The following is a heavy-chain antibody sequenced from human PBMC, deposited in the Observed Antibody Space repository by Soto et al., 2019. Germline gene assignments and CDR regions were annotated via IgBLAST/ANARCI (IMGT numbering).Heavy chain of an antibody. CDR1: GGTISSCY. V-gene: IGHV4-4*09. Sequence: PSETLSLTCTVSGGTISSCYWSWIRQPPGKGLEWIGYIYFGGTTQSNPSLKSRVTISVERPNNQFSLKLRSMTDADTAIYYCAGDIRSGSYRFDYWGQGTLVTVSS. J-gene: IGHJ4*02. CDR3: AGDIRSGSYRFDY. CDR2: IYFGGTT. D-gene: IGHD1-26*01.